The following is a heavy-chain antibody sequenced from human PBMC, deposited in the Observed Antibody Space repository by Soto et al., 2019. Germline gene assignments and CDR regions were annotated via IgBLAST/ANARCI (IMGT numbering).Heavy chain of an antibody. J-gene: IGHJ4*01. V-gene: IGHV1-8*01. CDR1: GYTFTNYD. Sequence: QVQLVQSGAEVKKPGASVKVSCKASGYTFTNYDINWVRQATGQGLEWMGWMNPNSGETGYAQRVEGRVTMTRNTSITPAYMELSSLRSEDTAVYYCARLMGSVVDWGQGTLVTVSS. D-gene: IGHD2-8*01. CDR2: MNPNSGET. CDR3: ARLMGSVVD.